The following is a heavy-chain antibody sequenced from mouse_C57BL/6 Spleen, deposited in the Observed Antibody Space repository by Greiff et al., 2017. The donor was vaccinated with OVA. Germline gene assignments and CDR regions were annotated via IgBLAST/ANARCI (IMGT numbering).Heavy chain of an antibody. D-gene: IGHD2-4*01. J-gene: IGHJ1*03. Sequence: QVQLQPSGAELVKPGASVKMSCKASGYTFTSYWVTWVKQRPGQGLEWIGDIYPGSGSTNYNEKFKSKATLTVDTSSSTAYMQLSSLTSEDSAVYYCARRGIYDYALGFDVWGTGTTVTVSS. CDR2: IYPGSGST. CDR1: GYTFTSYW. CDR3: ARRGIYDYALGFDV. V-gene: IGHV1-55*01.